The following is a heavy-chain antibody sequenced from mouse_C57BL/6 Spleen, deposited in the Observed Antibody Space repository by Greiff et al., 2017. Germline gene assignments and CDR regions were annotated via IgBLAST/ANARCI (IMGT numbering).Heavy chain of an antibody. J-gene: IGHJ4*01. CDR2: ISNGGGST. D-gene: IGHD1-1*02. CDR3: ARSYGPFYAMDY. V-gene: IGHV5-12*01. CDR1: GFTFSDYY. Sequence: EVKLQESGGGLVQPGGSLKLSCAASGFTFSDYYMYWVRQTPEKRLEWVAYISNGGGSTYYPDTLKGRFTISRDNAKNTLYLQMSRLKSEDTAMYYCARSYGPFYAMDYWGQGTSVTVSS.